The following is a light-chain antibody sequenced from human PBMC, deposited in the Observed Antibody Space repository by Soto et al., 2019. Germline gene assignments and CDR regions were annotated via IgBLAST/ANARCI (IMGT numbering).Light chain of an antibody. CDR3: AAWDDSLNGYV. V-gene: IGLV1-44*01. J-gene: IGLJ1*01. CDR1: SSNIGSNT. Sequence: QSALTQPPSASGTPGRRVVISCSGSSSNIGSNTVNWYQQLPGTAPKLLIYSNNHRPSGVPDRFSGSKSGTSASLAISGLQSDDEADYYRAAWDDSLNGYVFATGTKVTVL. CDR2: SNN.